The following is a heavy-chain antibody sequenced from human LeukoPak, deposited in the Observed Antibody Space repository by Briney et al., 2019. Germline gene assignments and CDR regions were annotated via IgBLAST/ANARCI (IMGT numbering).Heavy chain of an antibody. CDR2: IYYSGST. V-gene: IGHV4-61*01. D-gene: IGHD6-19*01. Sequence: SETLSLTCTVSGGSVSSGSYYWSWIRQPPGTGLEWIGYIYYSGSTNYNPSLKSRATISVDTSKNQFSLKLSSVTAADTAVYYCARDREYSSGWYNHYFDSWGQGTLVTVSS. CDR3: ARDREYSSGWYNHYFDS. J-gene: IGHJ4*02. CDR1: GGSVSSGSYY.